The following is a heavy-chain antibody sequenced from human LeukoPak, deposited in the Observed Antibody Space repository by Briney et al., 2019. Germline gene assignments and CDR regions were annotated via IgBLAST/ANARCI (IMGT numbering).Heavy chain of an antibody. Sequence: SETLSLTCAVYGGSFSGYYWSWIRQPPGKGLEWIGEINHSGGTNYNPSLKSRVTMSVDTSKNQFSLKLSSVTAADTAVYFCARGRWLPNAFDIWGQGTMVTVFS. J-gene: IGHJ3*02. CDR3: ARGRWLPNAFDI. CDR1: GGSFSGYY. D-gene: IGHD5-24*01. V-gene: IGHV4-34*01. CDR2: INHSGGT.